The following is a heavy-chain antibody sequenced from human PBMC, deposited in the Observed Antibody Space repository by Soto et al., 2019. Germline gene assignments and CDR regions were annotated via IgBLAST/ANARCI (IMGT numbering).Heavy chain of an antibody. CDR2: INPSGGIT. J-gene: IGHJ6*02. V-gene: IGHV1-46*01. CDR3: ASSPAFSSSWYGIPPDPSHGMDV. D-gene: IGHD6-13*01. CDR1: GYTFTSFY. Sequence: QMQLVQSGAEVKRPGASVRVSCKSSGYTFTSFYIHWVRQAPGQGLEWMGIINPSGGITNFAQRFQGGVTMTRETSTTTNYMELSSLKSDDTAVYYCASSPAFSSSWYGIPPDPSHGMDVWGQGTTVTVS.